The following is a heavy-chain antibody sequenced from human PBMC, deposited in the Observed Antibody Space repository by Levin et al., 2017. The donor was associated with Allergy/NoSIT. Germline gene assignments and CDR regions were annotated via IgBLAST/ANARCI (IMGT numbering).Heavy chain of an antibody. Sequence: VASVKVSCKASGYTFTGYYIHWVRQAPGQGLEWMGWINPNGGGTKYARKFQGRVTMTRDTSISTAYMDLSRLRSDDTAVYYCARSAYSLPDYWGQGTLVTVSS. CDR2: INPNGGGT. CDR1: GYTFTGYY. J-gene: IGHJ4*02. V-gene: IGHV1-2*02. D-gene: IGHD5-18*01. CDR3: ARSAYSLPDY.